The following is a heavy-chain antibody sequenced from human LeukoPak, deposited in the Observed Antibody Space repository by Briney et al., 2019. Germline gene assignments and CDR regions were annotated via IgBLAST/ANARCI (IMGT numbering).Heavy chain of an antibody. J-gene: IGHJ5*02. Sequence: SETLSLTCTVSGGSISNYYWTWIRQPPGKGLEWIGYTSYSGSTNYNPSLKSRVTFSVDTSKNQFSLKLSSVTAADTAVYYCARDVYDSSGYYLGMDPWGQGTLVTVSS. V-gene: IGHV4-59*01. CDR2: TSYSGST. CDR3: ARDVYDSSGYYLGMDP. D-gene: IGHD3-22*01. CDR1: GGSISNYY.